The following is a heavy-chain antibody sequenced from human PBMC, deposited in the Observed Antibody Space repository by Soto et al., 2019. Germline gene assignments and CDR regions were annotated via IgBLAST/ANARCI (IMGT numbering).Heavy chain of an antibody. CDR3: ARVHSVWTDAFDI. J-gene: IGHJ3*02. Sequence: GGSLRLSCAASGFTVSSNYMSWVRQAPGKGLEWVSVIYSGGSTYYADSVKGRFTISRDNSKNTLYLQMNSLRAEDTAVYYCARVHSVWTDAFDIWGQGTMVTVSS. V-gene: IGHV3-66*01. CDR1: GFTVSSNY. D-gene: IGHD2-21*01. CDR2: IYSGGST.